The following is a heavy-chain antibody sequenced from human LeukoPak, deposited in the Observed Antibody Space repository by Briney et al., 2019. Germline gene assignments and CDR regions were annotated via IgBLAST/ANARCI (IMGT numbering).Heavy chain of an antibody. CDR1: GFTFDDYA. CDR3: AKGTGLAVAGNAFDI. CDR2: ISWNSGSI. V-gene: IGHV3-9*03. J-gene: IGHJ3*02. D-gene: IGHD6-19*01. Sequence: GGSLRLSCAASGFTFDDYAMHWVRQAPGKGLEWVSSISWNSGSIGCADSVKGRFTISRDNAQNSLYLQMNSLRAEDMALYYCAKGTGLAVAGNAFDIWGEGKMVTVSS.